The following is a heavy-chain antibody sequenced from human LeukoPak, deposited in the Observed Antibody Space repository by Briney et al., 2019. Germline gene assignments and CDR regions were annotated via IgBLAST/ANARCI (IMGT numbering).Heavy chain of an antibody. Sequence: PGGSLRLPCAASGFTFSSYAMSWVRQAPGKGLEWVSAISGSGGSTYYADSVKGRFTITRDNSKNTLYLQMNSLRAEDTAVYYCAKVSDSSGWYWGQGTLVTVSS. V-gene: IGHV3-23*01. J-gene: IGHJ4*02. CDR3: AKVSDSSGWY. CDR2: ISGSGGST. CDR1: GFTFSSYA. D-gene: IGHD3-22*01.